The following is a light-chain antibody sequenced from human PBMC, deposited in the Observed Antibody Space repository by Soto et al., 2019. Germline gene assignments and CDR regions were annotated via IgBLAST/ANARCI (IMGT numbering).Light chain of an antibody. CDR3: QSYDNSLSVYA. J-gene: IGLJ1*01. CDR1: SRVNGGYDF. V-gene: IGLV2-8*01. CDR2: NVN. Sequence: QSALTQPPSASGSPGQAVTISCTGTSRVNGGYDFVSWYQVRPGEAPQLIIYNVNGRPSGVPRRFSGSKSGNTASLAITGLQAEDEADYYCQSYDNSLSVYAFGTGTKVTVL.